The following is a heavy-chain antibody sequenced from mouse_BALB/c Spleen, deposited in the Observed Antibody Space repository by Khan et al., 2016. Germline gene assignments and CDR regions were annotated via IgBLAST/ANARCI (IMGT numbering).Heavy chain of an antibody. V-gene: IGHV5-6*01. J-gene: IGHJ3*01. CDR1: GFTFSTYG. CDR2: ISSGGSYP. CDR3: ARQDSYDGGFAY. Sequence: EVELVESGGDLVKPGGSLNLSCAASGFTFSTYGMSWVRQTPDKRLEWVATISSGGSYPYYPASVKGRFTISRDNAKNALYLQMSSLKSEDTARYYCARQDSYDGGFAYWGQGTLVTVSA. D-gene: IGHD2-12*01.